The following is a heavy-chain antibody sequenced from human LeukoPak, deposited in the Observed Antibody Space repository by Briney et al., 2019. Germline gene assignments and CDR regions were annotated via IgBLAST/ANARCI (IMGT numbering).Heavy chain of an antibody. J-gene: IGHJ4*02. CDR3: AKGRGEHFDY. D-gene: IGHD4-17*01. CDR1: EFSVGSNY. Sequence: GGSLRLSCAASEFSVGSNYMTWVRQAPGKGLEWVSLIYSVGSTYYADSVKGRFTISRDNSKNTLYLQMNSLRAEDTAVYYCAKGRGEHFDYWGQGTLVTVSS. CDR2: IYSVGST. V-gene: IGHV3-66*01.